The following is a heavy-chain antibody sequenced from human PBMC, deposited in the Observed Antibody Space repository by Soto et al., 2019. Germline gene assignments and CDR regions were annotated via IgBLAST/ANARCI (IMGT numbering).Heavy chain of an antibody. Sequence: SETLSLTCTVSGGSMSSNYWSWIRQSAGKGLEWIGRIYASGTTNYNPSIKSRVTMSVDKSKNRFSLKLTSVTAADTAVYYCARGKRIDSYSSPLYLYFDSWGQGSLVTVSS. CDR1: GGSMSSNY. J-gene: IGHJ4*02. CDR2: IYASGTT. D-gene: IGHD6-19*01. V-gene: IGHV4-4*07. CDR3: ARGKRIDSYSSPLYLYFDS.